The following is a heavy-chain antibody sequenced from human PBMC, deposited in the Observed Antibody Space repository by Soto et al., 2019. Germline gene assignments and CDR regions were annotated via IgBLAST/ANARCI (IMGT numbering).Heavy chain of an antibody. Sequence: QVQLVQSGAEVKKPGPSVTVSCKASGGTFSSYAVSWVRLAPGQGLERMGRIIPIFGTADYAQKFQGRVTITADESTRTAYKELSSVRSEDTAVYYCARGPGGAAIGLVHWYFDLWGRGTLVTVSS. CDR1: GGTFSSYA. V-gene: IGHV1-69*18. D-gene: IGHD2-2*01. CDR2: IIPIFGTA. J-gene: IGHJ2*01. CDR3: ARGPGGAAIGLVHWYFDL.